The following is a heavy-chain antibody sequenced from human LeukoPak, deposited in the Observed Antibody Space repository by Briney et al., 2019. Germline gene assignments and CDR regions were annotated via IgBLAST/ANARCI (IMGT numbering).Heavy chain of an antibody. CDR1: GFTFSSYA. J-gene: IGHJ4*02. CDR2: ISGGGGTI. Sequence: GGSLRLSCAASGFTFSSYAMSWVRQAPGKRLEWVSVISGGGGTIYYADSVKGRFTISRDNSKNTLSPQMNSLRAEDTAVYYCAKDERNTYGLFDYWGQGTLVTVSS. CDR3: AKDERNTYGLFDY. V-gene: IGHV3-23*01. D-gene: IGHD5-18*01.